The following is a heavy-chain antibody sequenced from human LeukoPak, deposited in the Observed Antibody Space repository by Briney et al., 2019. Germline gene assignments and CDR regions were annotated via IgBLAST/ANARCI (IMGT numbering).Heavy chain of an antibody. J-gene: IGHJ6*03. CDR1: GYSISSGYY. D-gene: IGHD3-10*01. CDR2: IYYSGST. Sequence: MASETLSLTCTVSGYSISSGYYWGWIRQPPGKGLEWIGSIYYSGSTYYNPSLKSRVTISVDTSKNQFSLKLSSVTAADTAVYYCARHSAYYYGSGSLQERTYYYYYMDVWGKGTTVTISS. CDR3: ARHSAYYYGSGSLQERTYYYYYMDV. V-gene: IGHV4-38-2*02.